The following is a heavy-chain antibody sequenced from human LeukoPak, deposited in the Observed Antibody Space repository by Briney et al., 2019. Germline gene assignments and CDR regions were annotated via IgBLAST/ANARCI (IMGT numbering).Heavy chain of an antibody. CDR2: IWYGGSNK. J-gene: IGHJ4*02. V-gene: IGHV3-30*02. D-gene: IGHD4-17*01. CDR1: GFTFSSYG. Sequence: PGGSLRLSCAATGFTFSSYGMHWVRQAPGKGLEWVAVIWYGGSNKYYADSVKGRFTISRDNSKNTLYLQMNSLRAEDTAVYYCAKDFWAVTTDYWGQGTLVTVSS. CDR3: AKDFWAVTTDY.